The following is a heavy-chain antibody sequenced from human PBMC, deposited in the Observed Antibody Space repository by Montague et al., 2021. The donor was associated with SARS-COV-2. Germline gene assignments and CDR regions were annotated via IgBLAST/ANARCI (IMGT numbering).Heavy chain of an antibody. CDR1: GFDMRPFS. D-gene: IGHD3-3*01. J-gene: IGHJ4*02. CDR2: IYSDRTEK. V-gene: IGHV3-7*03. Sequence: SLRLSCATSGFDMRPFSMSWVRQAPGKGPEWVANIYSDRTEKYVDSVRGRFSISRDNDKKSLFLQMNSLRIEDTALYYCTRRVEGAFQYWGQGSLVTVAS. CDR3: TRRVEGAFQY.